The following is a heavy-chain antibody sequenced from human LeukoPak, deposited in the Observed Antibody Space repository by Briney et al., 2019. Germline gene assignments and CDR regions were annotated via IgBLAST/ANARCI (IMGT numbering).Heavy chain of an antibody. Sequence: PGGSLRLSCAASGFSFRDYYMSWIRQAPGKGLEWVSYISTSGSTTHYADSVKGRFTISRDNAKKSVYLEMNSLRVEDTAVYYCATASGFSCSYYYMDVWGKGTTVTVSS. CDR1: GFSFRDYY. V-gene: IGHV3-11*04. J-gene: IGHJ6*03. CDR2: ISTSGSTT. D-gene: IGHD3-3*01. CDR3: ATASGFSCSYYYMDV.